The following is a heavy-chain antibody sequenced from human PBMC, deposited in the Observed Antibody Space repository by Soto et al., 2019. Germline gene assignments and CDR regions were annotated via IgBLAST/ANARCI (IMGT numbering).Heavy chain of an antibody. Sequence: QVRLQESGPGPVKPSQTLSLSCTVSGASITSGGSYWTCIRQQPGKGLECLGYIYYSGSTKYNPSLESRVTMSLDTSKNLFSLRLNSVTAADTAVYYCVTNRGDYDGSFFAHWGQGTLVTVSS. CDR2: IYYSGST. CDR3: VTNRGDYDGSFFAH. V-gene: IGHV4-31*04. J-gene: IGHJ4*02. D-gene: IGHD3-16*01. CDR1: GASITSGGSY.